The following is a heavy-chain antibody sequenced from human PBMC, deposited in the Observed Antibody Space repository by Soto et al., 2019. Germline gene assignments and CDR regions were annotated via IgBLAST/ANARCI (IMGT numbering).Heavy chain of an antibody. V-gene: IGHV1-2*02. Sequence: ASVKVSCKASGYTFTGDYMHWVRQAPGQGLEWMGWINPNSGGTNYAQKFQGRVTMTRDTSISTAYMELSRLRSDDTAVYYCARDAVDCTNGVCYTAYYYGMDVWGQGTTVTVSS. CDR1: GYTFTGDY. CDR3: ARDAVDCTNGVCYTAYYYGMDV. CDR2: INPNSGGT. J-gene: IGHJ6*02. D-gene: IGHD2-8*01.